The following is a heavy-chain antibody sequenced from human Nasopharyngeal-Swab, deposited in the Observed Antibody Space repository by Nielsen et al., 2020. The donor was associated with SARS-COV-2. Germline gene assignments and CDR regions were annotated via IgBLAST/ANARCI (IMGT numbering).Heavy chain of an antibody. CDR2: IYYSGST. D-gene: IGHD1-14*01. Sequence: SETLSLTCTVSGGSISSYYWSWIRQPPGKGLEWIGYIYYSGSTYYNPSLKSRVTISVGTSKNQFSLKLSSVTAADTAVYYCARVSTGYYYMDVWGKGTTVTVSS. CDR1: GGSISSYY. CDR3: ARVSTGYYYMDV. V-gene: IGHV4-59*12. J-gene: IGHJ6*03.